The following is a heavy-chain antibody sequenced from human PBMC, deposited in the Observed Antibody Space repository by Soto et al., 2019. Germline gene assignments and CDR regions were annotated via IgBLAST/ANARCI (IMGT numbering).Heavy chain of an antibody. CDR1: GGSISSSSYY. V-gene: IGHV4-39*07. Sequence: SETLSLTCTVSGGSISSSSYYWGWIRQPPGKGLEWIGSIYYSGSTNYNPSLKSRVTISVDTSKNQFSLKLSSVTAADTAVYYCARLDFNGNSPWSGYYSPYYYYYMDVWGKGTTVTVSS. CDR3: ARLDFNGNSPWSGYYSPYYYYYMDV. CDR2: IYYSGST. D-gene: IGHD3-3*01. J-gene: IGHJ6*03.